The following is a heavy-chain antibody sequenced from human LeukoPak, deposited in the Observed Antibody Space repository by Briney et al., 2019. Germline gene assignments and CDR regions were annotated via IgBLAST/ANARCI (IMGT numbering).Heavy chain of an antibody. CDR3: ANHYSGSPNDAFDI. CDR2: ISSDGSKQ. CDR1: GFIFRNYA. V-gene: IGHV3-30*04. J-gene: IGHJ3*02. Sequence: GGSLRLSCVASGFIFRNYAMHWIRQAPGKGLEWVAIISSDGSKQYYADSVKGRFTISRDNSKNTLYLQMNSLRAEDTAVYYCANHYSGSPNDAFDIWGQGTMVTVSS. D-gene: IGHD1-26*01.